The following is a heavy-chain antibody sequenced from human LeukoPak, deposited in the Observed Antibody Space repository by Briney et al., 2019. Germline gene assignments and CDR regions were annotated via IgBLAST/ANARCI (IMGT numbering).Heavy chain of an antibody. CDR3: ARGPYSYDSSGAFDI. CDR2: IYTSGST. D-gene: IGHD3-22*01. Sequence: SETLSLTCTVSGGSISSYYWSWIRQPAGKGLEWIGRIYTSGSTNYNPSLKSRVTMSEDTSKNQFSLKLGSVTAADTAVYYCARGPYSYDSSGAFDIWGQGTMVTVSS. J-gene: IGHJ3*02. CDR1: GGSISSYY. V-gene: IGHV4-4*07.